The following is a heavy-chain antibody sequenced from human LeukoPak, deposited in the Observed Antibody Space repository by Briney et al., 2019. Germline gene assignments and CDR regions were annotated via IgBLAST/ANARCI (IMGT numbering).Heavy chain of an antibody. CDR1: GGSISSGGYY. J-gene: IGHJ4*02. CDR3: ARGGEDIRVVVPAD. CDR2: IYHSGST. Sequence: SQTLSLTCTVSGGSISSGGYYWSWIRQPPGKGLEWIGYIYHSGSTYYNPSLKSRVAISVDRSKNQFSLKLSSVTAADTAVYYCARGGEDIRVVVPADWGQGTLVTVSS. V-gene: IGHV4-30-2*01. D-gene: IGHD2-2*01.